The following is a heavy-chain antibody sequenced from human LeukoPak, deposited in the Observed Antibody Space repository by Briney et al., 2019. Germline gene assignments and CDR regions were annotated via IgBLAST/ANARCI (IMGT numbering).Heavy chain of an antibody. CDR1: GGSFSGYY. D-gene: IGHD3-16*01. V-gene: IGHV4-34*01. CDR3: ARGLGGHSWGTYIPYYFDY. Sequence: SETLSLTCAVYGGSFSGYYWSWIRQPPGKGLEWIGEINHSGSTNYNPSLKSRVTISVDTPKNQFSLKLSSVTAADTAVYYCARGLGGHSWGTYIPYYFDYWGQGTLVTVSS. J-gene: IGHJ4*02. CDR2: INHSGST.